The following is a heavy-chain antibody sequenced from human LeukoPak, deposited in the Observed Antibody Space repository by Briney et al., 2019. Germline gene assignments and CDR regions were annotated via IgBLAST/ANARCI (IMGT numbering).Heavy chain of an antibody. V-gene: IGHV3-30*19. D-gene: IGHD2-15*01. CDR2: ISYDGSNK. Sequence: GGSLRLSCAASGFTFSNYGMHWVRQAPGKGLEWVAVISYDGSNKYYADSVKGRFTISRDNSKNTLYLQMNSLRAEDTAVYYCARTRWEVAATRYYYYYMDVWGKGTTVTISS. CDR3: ARTRWEVAATRYYYYYMDV. J-gene: IGHJ6*03. CDR1: GFTFSNYG.